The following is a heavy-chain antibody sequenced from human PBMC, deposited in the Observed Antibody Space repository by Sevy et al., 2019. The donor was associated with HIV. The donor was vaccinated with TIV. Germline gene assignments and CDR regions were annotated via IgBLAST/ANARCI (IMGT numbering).Heavy chain of an antibody. D-gene: IGHD2-15*01. CDR2: ISYDGSNK. CDR3: ARQYCSGGSCYFGADAFDI. CDR1: GFTFSSYA. J-gene: IGHJ3*02. V-gene: IGHV3-30-3*01. Sequence: GGSLRLSCAASGFTFSSYAMHWVRQAPGKGLEWVAVISYDGSNKYYADPVKGRFTISRDNSKNTLYLQMNSLRAEDTAVYYCARQYCSGGSCYFGADAFDIWGQGTMVTVSS.